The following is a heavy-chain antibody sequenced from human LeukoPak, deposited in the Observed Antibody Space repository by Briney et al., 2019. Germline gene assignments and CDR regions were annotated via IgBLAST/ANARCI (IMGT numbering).Heavy chain of an antibody. J-gene: IGHJ4*02. V-gene: IGHV3-23*01. CDR2: ISGIDDDT. Sequence: GGSLRLSCVASGFTFSSYGMNWVRRTPGKGLEWVSTISGIDDDTYYADSVKGRFTISRDNSKNTLYLQMNSLRAEDTALYYCAKDSSYSYYYDSSGYDCWGQGTLVTVSS. D-gene: IGHD3-22*01. CDR3: AKDSSYSYYYDSSGYDC. CDR1: GFTFSSYG.